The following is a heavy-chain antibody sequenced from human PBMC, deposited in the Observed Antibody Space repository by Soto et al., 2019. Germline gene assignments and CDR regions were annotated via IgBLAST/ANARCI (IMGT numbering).Heavy chain of an antibody. V-gene: IGHV3-30*04. CDR2: ISYDEIDK. CDR3: AGRSGSSDY. CDR1: GFTFSNYT. Sequence: QVQLVESGGGVVQPGRSLRLSCAASGFTFSNYTMHWVRQATGKGLEWVALISYDEIDKYFADAVKGRFTISRDNSKNTLYLQMDSLRAEDTAVYYCAGRSGSSDYWGRGTLVTVSS. J-gene: IGHJ4*02. D-gene: IGHD3-10*01.